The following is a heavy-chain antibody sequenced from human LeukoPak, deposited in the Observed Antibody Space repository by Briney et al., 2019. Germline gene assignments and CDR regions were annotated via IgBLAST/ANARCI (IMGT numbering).Heavy chain of an antibody. V-gene: IGHV1-46*01. J-gene: IGHJ4*02. D-gene: IGHD6-13*01. Sequence: ASVKVSFKASGYIFTSYYMHWVRQAPGQGLEWMGVINPNSGSASYAQEFQGRVTMTRDTSTSTVYMELSSLRSEDTAVYYCARGLYSGWYVYWGQGTLVTVSS. CDR1: GYIFTSYY. CDR2: INPNSGSA. CDR3: ARGLYSGWYVY.